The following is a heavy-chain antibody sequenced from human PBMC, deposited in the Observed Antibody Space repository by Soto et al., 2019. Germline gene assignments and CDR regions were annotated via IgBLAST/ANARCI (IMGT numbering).Heavy chain of an antibody. CDR2: LVPQFGTT. Sequence: QVQLVQSGAEVKKPGSSVKVSCLASRGTFNRYAINWVRQAPGHGVEWLGALVPQFGTTNYAQQVQDRVTIVADESTNTTSMELRGLTSDDTDVYYCARHNRDTPMVPFDVWGQGTLVTVSS. D-gene: IGHD5-18*01. J-gene: IGHJ4*02. V-gene: IGHV1-69*01. CDR3: ARHNRDTPMVPFDV. CDR1: RGTFNRYA.